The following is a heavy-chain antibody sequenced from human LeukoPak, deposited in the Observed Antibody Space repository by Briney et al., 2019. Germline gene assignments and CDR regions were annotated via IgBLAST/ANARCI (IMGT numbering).Heavy chain of an antibody. V-gene: IGHV1-2*02. CDR3: ARVHGYYYDSSGYSLDAFDI. CDR2: INPNSGGT. Sequence: ASVKVSCKASGYTFTGYYMHWVRQAPGQGLEWMGWINPNSGGTNYAQKFQGRVTMTRDTSISTAYMELSRLRSDDTAVYYCARVHGYYYDSSGYSLDAFDIWGQGTMVTVSS. CDR1: GYTFTGYY. D-gene: IGHD3-22*01. J-gene: IGHJ3*02.